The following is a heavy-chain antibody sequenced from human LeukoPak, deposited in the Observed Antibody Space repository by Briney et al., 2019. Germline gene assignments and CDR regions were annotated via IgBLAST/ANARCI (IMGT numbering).Heavy chain of an antibody. V-gene: IGHV4-34*01. CDR1: GGSFSGYY. Sequence: PSETLSLTCAVYGGSFSGYYWSWIRQPPGKGLXXXXXXXHSGSTNYNPSLKSRVTISVDTSKNQFSLKLSSVTAADTAVYYCARGDYYDSSGYYYGWFDPWGQGTLVTVSS. CDR3: ARGDYYDSSGYYYGWFDP. CDR2: XXHSGST. J-gene: IGHJ5*02. D-gene: IGHD3-22*01.